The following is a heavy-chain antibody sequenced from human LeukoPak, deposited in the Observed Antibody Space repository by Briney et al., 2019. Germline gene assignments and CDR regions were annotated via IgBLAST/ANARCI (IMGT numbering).Heavy chain of an antibody. CDR1: GFTFSSYW. CDR2: INSDGSST. Sequence: GGSLRLFCAASGFTFSSYWMHWVRQAPGKGLVWVSRINSDGSSTSYADSVKGRFTISRDNAKNTLYLQMNSLRAEDTAVYYCARGGWYSNYYFDYWGQGTLVTVSS. J-gene: IGHJ4*02. D-gene: IGHD6-13*01. CDR3: ARGGWYSNYYFDY. V-gene: IGHV3-74*01.